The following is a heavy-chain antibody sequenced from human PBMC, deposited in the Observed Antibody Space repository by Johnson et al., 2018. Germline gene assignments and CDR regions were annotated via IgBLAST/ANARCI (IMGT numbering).Heavy chain of an antibody. CDR2: ISGSGGST. V-gene: IGHV3-23*04. CDR3: AKEHIVVVTAILDAFDI. CDR1: GFTFSDYN. J-gene: IGHJ3*02. Sequence: VQLVESGGGPVKPGGSLRLSCAASGFTFSDYNMNWVRQAPGKGLEWVSAISGSGGSTYYADSVKGRFTISRDNSKTTLYLQMNSLRAEDTAVYYRAKEHIVVVTAILDAFDIWGQGTMVTVSS. D-gene: IGHD2-21*02.